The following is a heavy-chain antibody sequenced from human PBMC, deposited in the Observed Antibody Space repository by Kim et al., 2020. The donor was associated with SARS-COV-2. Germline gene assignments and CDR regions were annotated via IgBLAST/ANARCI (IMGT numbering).Heavy chain of an antibody. CDR3: ARGSGYLNEH. J-gene: IGHJ4*02. D-gene: IGHD1-26*01. V-gene: IGHV3-7*04. Sequence: SEKHYVDSVKGRFTISSDNSNNPVYQQMNGLRAEDTALYYCARGSGYLNEHWGQGTLVTVSS. CDR2: SEK.